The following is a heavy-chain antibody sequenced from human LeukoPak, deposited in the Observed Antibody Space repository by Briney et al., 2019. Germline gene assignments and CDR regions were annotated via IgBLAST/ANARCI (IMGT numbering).Heavy chain of an antibody. CDR2: ISGSGGIT. J-gene: IGHJ4*02. CDR3: ASGVKAAMVKFDY. Sequence: GGSLRLSCAASGFTFSSFAMTWVRQAPRKGLEWVSAISGSGGITHYADSVKGRFTISRDNAKNSLYLQMNSLRAEDTAVYYCASGVKAAMVKFDYWGQGTLVTVSS. V-gene: IGHV3-23*01. D-gene: IGHD5-18*01. CDR1: GFTFSSFA.